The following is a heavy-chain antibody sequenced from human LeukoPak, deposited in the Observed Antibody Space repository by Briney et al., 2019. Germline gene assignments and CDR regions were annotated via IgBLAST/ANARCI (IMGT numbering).Heavy chain of an antibody. J-gene: IGHJ4*02. CDR1: GGSISSSSYY. D-gene: IGHD6-6*01. CDR3: ARDRGDSSSPGEFDY. Sequence: SETLSLTCTVSGGSISSSSYYWGWIRQPPGKGLEWIGSIYYSGSTYYNPSLKSRVTISVDTSKNQFSLKLSSVTAADTAVYYCARDRGDSSSPGEFDYWGQGTLVTVSS. CDR2: IYYSGST. V-gene: IGHV4-39*07.